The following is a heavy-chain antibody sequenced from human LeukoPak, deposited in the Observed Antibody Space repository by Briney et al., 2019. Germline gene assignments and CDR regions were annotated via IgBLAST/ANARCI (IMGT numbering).Heavy chain of an antibody. V-gene: IGHV4-59*08. CDR1: GGSISRYY. CDR3: ARGKYQLDY. D-gene: IGHD2-2*01. CDR2: IYYSGST. Sequence: SSETLSLTCTVSGGSISRYYWSWTRQPPGKGLEWIGHIYYSGSTNHNPSLRSRVTISVDTSKNQFSLKLSSVTAADTAVYYCARGKYQLDYWGQGTLVTVSS. J-gene: IGHJ4*02.